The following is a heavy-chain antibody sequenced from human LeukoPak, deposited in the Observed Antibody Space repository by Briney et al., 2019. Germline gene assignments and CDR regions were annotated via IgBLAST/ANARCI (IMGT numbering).Heavy chain of an antibody. CDR2: ISYDGSNK. Sequence: GGSLRLSCAASGFTFSSYAMHWVRQAPGKGLEWVAVISYDGSNKYYADSVKGRFTISRDNSKNTLYLQMNSLRAEDTAVYYCARDYGDSYYNYYGMDVWGQGTTVTVSS. CDR3: ARDYGDSYYNYYGMDV. J-gene: IGHJ6*02. CDR1: GFTFSSYA. D-gene: IGHD4-17*01. V-gene: IGHV3-30-3*01.